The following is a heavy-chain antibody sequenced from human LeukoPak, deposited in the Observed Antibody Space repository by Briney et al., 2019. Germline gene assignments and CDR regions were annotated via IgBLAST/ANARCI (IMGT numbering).Heavy chain of an antibody. CDR2: IYYSGST. CDR3: ARDRMGFNWFDP. CDR1: GGSISSYY. V-gene: IGHV4-59*12. D-gene: IGHD1-26*01. Sequence: PSETLSLTCTVSGGSISSYYWSWIRQPPGKGLEWIGYIYYSGSTYYNPSLKSRVTISVDRSKNQFSLKLSSVTAADTAVYYCARDRMGFNWFDPWGQGALVTVSS. J-gene: IGHJ5*02.